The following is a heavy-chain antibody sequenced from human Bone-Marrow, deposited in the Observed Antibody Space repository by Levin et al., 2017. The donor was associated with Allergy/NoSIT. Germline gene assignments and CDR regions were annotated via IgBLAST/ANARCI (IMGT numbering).Heavy chain of an antibody. CDR3: ARGGSLLAAGTTAFDL. CDR1: GFSFNIYD. Sequence: GGSLRLSCAASGFSFNIYDMHWVRQVTGKGLEWVSFIDTAGDTYYPDSVRGRFTISRENANNSLYLQMNSLGAGDTAVYYCARGGSLLAAGTTAFDLWGQGTMVTVSS. V-gene: IGHV3-13*01. D-gene: IGHD6-13*01. CDR2: IDTAGDT. J-gene: IGHJ3*01.